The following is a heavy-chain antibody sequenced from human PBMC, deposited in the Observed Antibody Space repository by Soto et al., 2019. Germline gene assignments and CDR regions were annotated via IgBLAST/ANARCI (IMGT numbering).Heavy chain of an antibody. CDR3: GRWGFSNVFYYRAIFDY. CDR1: GYTFDSYG. V-gene: IGHV1-18*01. D-gene: IGHD2-21*01. CDR2: ITFYNGKT. J-gene: IGHJ4*02. Sequence: GASVKVSCKASGYTFDSYGISWVRQAPGQGLEWMGWITFYNGKTNYAQNLQGRISISADTSTSTALLELRSLTSDDTAIYFCGRWGFSNVFYYRAIFDYGGQGTPVTVSS.